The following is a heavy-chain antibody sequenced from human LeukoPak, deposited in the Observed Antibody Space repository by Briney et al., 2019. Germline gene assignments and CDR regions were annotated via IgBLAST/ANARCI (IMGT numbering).Heavy chain of an antibody. CDR3: VRVWAPRGEKSSFAS. D-gene: IGHD3-10*01. CDR1: GASINSGY. Sequence: SETLSLTCTVSGASINSGYWTWVRQVAGKGLEWIGRIFASGSTNYNPYLRSRITMSVDTSKNQFSLDLSSVTAADTGVYYCVRVWAPRGEKSSFASWGQGTLATVSS. CDR2: IFASGST. V-gene: IGHV4-4*07. J-gene: IGHJ4*02.